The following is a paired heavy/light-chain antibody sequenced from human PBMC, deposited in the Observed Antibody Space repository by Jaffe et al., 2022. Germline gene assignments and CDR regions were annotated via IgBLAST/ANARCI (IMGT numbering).Light chain of an antibody. CDR2: DVT. CDR1: SSDVGGYNY. CDR3: SSSTSTTSLDVV. Sequence: QSALTQPASVSGSPGQSITISCTGTSSDVGGYNYVSWYQQHPGKAPKLMIYDVTNRPSGVSNRFSGSKSGNTASLTISGLQAEDEADYYCSSSTSTTSLDVVFGGGTKLTVL. V-gene: IGLV2-14*03. J-gene: IGLJ2*01.
Heavy chain of an antibody. J-gene: IGHJ4*02. CDR3: VRGVRCTGGSCDVRYFDF. CDR2: INSDGSST. D-gene: IGHD2-15*01. Sequence: EVQVEESGGGLVQPGGSLRLSCAASGFTFSSYWMHWVRQAPGKGLVWVSRINSDGSSTNYADSVKGRFTISRDNAKNTLYLQMNSLRAEDTAVYYCVRGVRCTGGSCDVRYFDFWGQGTLVTVSS. CDR1: GFTFSSYW. V-gene: IGHV3-74*01.